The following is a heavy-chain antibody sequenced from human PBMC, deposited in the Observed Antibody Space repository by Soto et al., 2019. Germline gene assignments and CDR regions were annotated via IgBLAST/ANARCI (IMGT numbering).Heavy chain of an antibody. CDR2: ISYDGSNK. V-gene: IGHV3-30-3*01. CDR3: ARGPSYYDSSGYYYGIDY. D-gene: IGHD3-22*01. CDR1: GFTFSSYA. Sequence: QVQLVESGGGVVQPGRSLRLSCAVSGFTFSSYAMHWVRQAPGKGLEWVAVISYDGSNKYYADSVKGRFTISRDNSKNTLYLQMNSLRAEDTAVYYCARGPSYYDSSGYYYGIDYWGQGTLVTVSS. J-gene: IGHJ4*02.